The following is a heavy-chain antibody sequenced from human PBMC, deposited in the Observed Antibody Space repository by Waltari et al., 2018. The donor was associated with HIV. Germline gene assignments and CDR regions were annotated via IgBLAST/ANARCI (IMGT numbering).Heavy chain of an antibody. CDR2: ISRDGSSK. D-gene: IGHD2-15*01. CDR3: AREGIVAAPFDF. V-gene: IGHV3-30*01. J-gene: IGHJ4*02. Sequence: QVQLVESGGGLVQPGGSLRLSCAASGFIFRAFAIHGVRQAPGKGLEWLAVISRDGSSKDYADSVQGRFTISRDNSKNSLHLHMNSLRPKDTAVYYCAREGIVAAPFDFWGLGTLVTVSS. CDR1: GFIFRAFA.